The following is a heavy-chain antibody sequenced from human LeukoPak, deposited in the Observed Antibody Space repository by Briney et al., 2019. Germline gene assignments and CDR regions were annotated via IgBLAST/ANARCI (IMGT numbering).Heavy chain of an antibody. CDR1: GGSISTFY. V-gene: IGHV4-59*01. Sequence: PSETLSLTCTVSGGSISTFYWGWIRQPPGKGLEWIGYIYYSGSTNYNPSLKSRLTISVDTSKNQFSMKLNSVTAADTAIYYCARDTTNVYYYDTSGYDHWGQGTLVTVSS. CDR3: ARDTTNVYYYDTSGYDH. J-gene: IGHJ4*02. D-gene: IGHD3-22*01. CDR2: IYYSGST.